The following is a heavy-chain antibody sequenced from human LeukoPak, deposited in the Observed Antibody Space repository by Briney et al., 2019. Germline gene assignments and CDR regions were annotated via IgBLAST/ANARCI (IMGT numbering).Heavy chain of an antibody. CDR2: INSNGGST. V-gene: IGHV3-64*01. J-gene: IGHJ2*01. D-gene: IGHD5-24*01. Sequence: GGSLRLSCAASGFTFSSYAMHWVRQAPGKGLEYVSGINSNGGSTYYANSVKGRFAISRDNSQNTLYLQMGSLRAEDKALYYCARDGGWLQSDPYWYFDLWGRGTLVTVSS. CDR3: ARDGGWLQSDPYWYFDL. CDR1: GFTFSSYA.